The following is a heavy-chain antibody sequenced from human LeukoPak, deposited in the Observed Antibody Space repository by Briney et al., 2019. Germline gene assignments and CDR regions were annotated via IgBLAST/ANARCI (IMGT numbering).Heavy chain of an antibody. CDR3: AREARGTRAAFDI. J-gene: IGHJ3*02. CDR1: GFTLSYYW. V-gene: IGHV3-7*01. Sequence: PGGSLRLSCAASGFTLSYYWMSWDRQAPGKGLEWVANIQEDGSNRYYVGSVKGRFTISRDNAKNSVYLQMNSLRAEDTAVYYCAREARGTRAAFDIWGQGTMVTVS. CDR2: IQEDGSNR. D-gene: IGHD1-1*01.